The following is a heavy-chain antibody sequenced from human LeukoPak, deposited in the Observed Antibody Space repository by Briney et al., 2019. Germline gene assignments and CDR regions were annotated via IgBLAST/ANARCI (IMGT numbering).Heavy chain of an antibody. Sequence: ASVKVSCKASGYTFTGYYMHWVRQAPGQGLEWMGRINPNSGGTNYAQKFQGRVTMTRDTSISTAYMELSRLRSDDTAVYYCAREDSSGWYSNWFDPWGQGALVTVSS. CDR1: GYTFTGYY. V-gene: IGHV1-2*06. CDR3: AREDSSGWYSNWFDP. D-gene: IGHD6-19*01. CDR2: INPNSGGT. J-gene: IGHJ5*02.